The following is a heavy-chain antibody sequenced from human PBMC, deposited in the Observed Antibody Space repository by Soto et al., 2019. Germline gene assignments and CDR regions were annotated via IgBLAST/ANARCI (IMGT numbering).Heavy chain of an antibody. CDR2: ISYDGSNK. CDR1: GFTFSSYG. J-gene: IGHJ1*01. D-gene: IGHD2-15*01. V-gene: IGHV3-30*03. Sequence: GGSLRLSCAASGFTFSSYGMHWVRQAPGKGLEWVAVISYDGSNKYYADSVKGRFTISRDNSKNTLYLQMNSLRAEDTAVYYCATGSGAYFQHWGQGTLVTVSS. CDR3: ATGSGAYFQH.